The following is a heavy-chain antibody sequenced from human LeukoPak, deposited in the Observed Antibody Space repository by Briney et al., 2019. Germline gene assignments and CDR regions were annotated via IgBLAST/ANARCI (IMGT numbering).Heavy chain of an antibody. D-gene: IGHD4-17*01. Sequence: GGSLRLSCAASGFTFSSYWMHWVRQAPGKGLVWVSRLNTDGTYTAYADSVKGRFTISRDNAKNTLFLQMNSLRAEDTAFYYCIKYDGHYGSDYWGQGALVTVSS. CDR1: GFTFSSYW. J-gene: IGHJ4*02. CDR2: LNTDGTYT. CDR3: IKYDGHYGSDY. V-gene: IGHV3-74*01.